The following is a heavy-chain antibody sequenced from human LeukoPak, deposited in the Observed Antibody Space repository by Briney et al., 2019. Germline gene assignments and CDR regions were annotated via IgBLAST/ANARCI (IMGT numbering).Heavy chain of an antibody. Sequence: GGSLRLSCEASGFTFSSFAMHWVRQAPGKGLEYVPAISSNGGSTYYANSVKGRFTISRDNSKNTLYLQMGSLRAEDMAVYYCARGAVVVTNYFDFWGQGTLVTVSS. J-gene: IGHJ4*02. CDR3: ARGAVVVTNYFDF. V-gene: IGHV3-64*01. CDR2: ISSNGGST. D-gene: IGHD3-22*01. CDR1: GFTFSSFA.